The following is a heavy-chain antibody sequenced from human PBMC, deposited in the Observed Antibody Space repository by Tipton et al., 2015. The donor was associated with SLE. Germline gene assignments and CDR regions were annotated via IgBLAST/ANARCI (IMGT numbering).Heavy chain of an antibody. CDR2: INYGGST. Sequence: TLSLTCTVSGGSIRSDDYYWTWIRQHPGKGLEWIGHINYGGSTNYNPSLKSRVTISVDTSKNQFSLKLSSVTAADTAVYYCVRERKYVVRFRELVAPDLWGQGTAITVSS. V-gene: IGHV4-61*08. CDR3: VRERKYVVRFRELVAPDL. CDR1: GGSIRSDDYY. J-gene: IGHJ3*01. D-gene: IGHD1-26*01.